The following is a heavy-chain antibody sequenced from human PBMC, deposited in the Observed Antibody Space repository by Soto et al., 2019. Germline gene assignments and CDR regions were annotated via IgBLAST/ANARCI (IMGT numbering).Heavy chain of an antibody. D-gene: IGHD3-3*01. CDR3: AIPRGCGYYRCPWFDP. CDR1: GYTFPSYD. V-gene: IGHV1-8*01. CDR2: MNPNSGNT. J-gene: IGHJ5*02. Sequence: ASVKVSCQASGYTFPSYDINWVRQATGQGLEWMGWMNPNSGNTGYAQKFQGRVTMTRNTSISTAYMELSSLRSEDTAVYYGAIPRGCGYYRCPWFDPWGQGTLVTVSS.